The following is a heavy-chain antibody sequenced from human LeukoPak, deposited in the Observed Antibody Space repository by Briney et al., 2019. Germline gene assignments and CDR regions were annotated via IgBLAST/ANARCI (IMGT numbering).Heavy chain of an antibody. Sequence: PGRSLRLSCAASGFTFSNYGMHWVRQAPGKGLEWVAVIWYDGSNKYYADSVKGRFTISRDNSKNTLYLQMNSLRAEDTAVYYCARDESYRRRCQSYWGQGTLVTVSS. CDR3: ARDESYRRRCQSY. CDR2: IWYDGSNK. D-gene: IGHD1-26*01. V-gene: IGHV3-33*01. J-gene: IGHJ4*02. CDR1: GFTFSNYG.